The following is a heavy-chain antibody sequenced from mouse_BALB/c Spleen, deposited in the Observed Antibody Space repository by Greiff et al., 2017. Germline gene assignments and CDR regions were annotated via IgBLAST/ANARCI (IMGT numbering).Heavy chain of an antibody. J-gene: IGHJ4*01. CDR3: ASAITTAMDY. V-gene: IGHV3-2*02. CDR1: GYSITSDYA. D-gene: IGHD2-4*01. CDR2: ISYSGST. Sequence: EVQLQQSGPGLVKPSQSLSLTCTVTGYSITSDYAWNWIRQFPGNKLEWMGYISYSGSTSYNPSLKSRISITRDTSKNQFFLQLNSVTTEDTATYYCASAITTAMDYWGQGTSVTVSS.